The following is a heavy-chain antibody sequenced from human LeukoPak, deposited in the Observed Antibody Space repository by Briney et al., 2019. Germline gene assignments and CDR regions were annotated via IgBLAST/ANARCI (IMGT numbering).Heavy chain of an antibody. CDR2: MSGSGSST. J-gene: IGHJ4*02. V-gene: IGHV3-23*01. D-gene: IGHD6-19*01. CDR3: AKKAVAGD. CDR1: GFTFNNYV. Sequence: QPGGSLTLSCSASGFTFNNYVMRWVRQAPGKGVEWVSGMSGSGSSTYYADCVKGRFTISRDNSKNTLYLQMNSLTAEDTAVYYCAKKAVAGDWGQGTLVTVSS.